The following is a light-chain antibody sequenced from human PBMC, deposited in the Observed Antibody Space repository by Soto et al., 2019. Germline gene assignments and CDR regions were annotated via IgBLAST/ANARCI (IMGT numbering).Light chain of an antibody. CDR1: QSVSNSY. J-gene: IGKJ5*01. CDR2: AAS. CDR3: QRYGSSPLIT. Sequence: EIVLTQSPGTLSLSPGERATLSCRASQSVSNSYLAWYQQKPGQAPRLLIYAASTRATGIPERFSGSGSGTDFTLTISRLEPEDFAVYFCQRYGSSPLITFGQGTRLEIK. V-gene: IGKV3-20*01.